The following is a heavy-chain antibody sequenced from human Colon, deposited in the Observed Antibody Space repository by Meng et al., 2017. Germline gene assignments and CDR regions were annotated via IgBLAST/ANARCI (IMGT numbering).Heavy chain of an antibody. J-gene: IGHJ4*02. CDR2: ISGSGKTT. CDR1: GLTFDKYA. CDR3: ARGRREFSHGPEY. Sequence: GESLKISCVASGLTFDKYAMTWVRQAPGKGLEWVSAISGSGKTTYVADSGKGRFTISRDNSNNTLYLQMSILRVDDTAVYYCARGRREFSHGPEYWGQGTPVTVSS. D-gene: IGHD5-24*01. V-gene: IGHV3-23*01.